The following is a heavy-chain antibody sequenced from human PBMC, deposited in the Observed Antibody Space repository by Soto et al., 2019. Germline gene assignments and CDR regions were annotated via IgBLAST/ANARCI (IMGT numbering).Heavy chain of an antibody. Sequence: SETLSLTCAVYGGSFSGYYWSWIRQPPGKGLEWIGEINHSGSTNYNPSLKSRVTISVDTSKNQFSLKLSSVTAADTAVYYCARGTPFWSGSRFAYWGQGTLVTVSS. CDR1: GGSFSGYY. J-gene: IGHJ4*02. CDR3: ARGTPFWSGSRFAY. CDR2: INHSGST. D-gene: IGHD3-3*01. V-gene: IGHV4-34*01.